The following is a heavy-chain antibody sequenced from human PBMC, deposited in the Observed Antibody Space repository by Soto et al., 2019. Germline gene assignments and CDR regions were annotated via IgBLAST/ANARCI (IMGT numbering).Heavy chain of an antibody. CDR2: ISYDGINR. D-gene: IGHD6-19*01. CDR1: GFTFSSYD. J-gene: IGHJ4*02. CDR3: MSRPPSYGSGWFFGY. V-gene: IGHV3-30-3*01. Sequence: GGSLRLSCAASGFTFSSYDMHWVRQVPGKGLEWVAVISYDGINRNYADSVKGRFTISRDNSKNTLYLQMNSLRPEDTAVYFCMSRPPSYGSGWFFGYWGQGTLVTVSS.